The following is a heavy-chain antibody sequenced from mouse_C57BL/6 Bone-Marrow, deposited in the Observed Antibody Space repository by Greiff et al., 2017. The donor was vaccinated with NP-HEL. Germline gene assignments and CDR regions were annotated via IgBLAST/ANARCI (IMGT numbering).Heavy chain of an antibody. CDR3: ARREYYGSPWFAY. V-gene: IGHV1-82*01. CDR2: IYPGDGDT. D-gene: IGHD1-1*01. J-gene: IGHJ3*01. CDR1: GYAFSSSW. Sequence: VKLMESGPELVKPGASVKISCKASGYAFSSSWMNWVKQRPGKGLEWIGRIYPGDGDTNYNGKFKGKATLTADKSSSTAYMQLSSLTSEDSAVYFCARREYYGSPWFAYWGQGTLVTVSA.